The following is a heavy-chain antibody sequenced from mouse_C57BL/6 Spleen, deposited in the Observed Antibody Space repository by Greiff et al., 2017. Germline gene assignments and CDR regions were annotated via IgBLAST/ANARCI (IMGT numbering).Heavy chain of an antibody. Sequence: VQLQQSGAELVMPGASVKLSCKASGYTFTSYWMHWVKQRPGQGLEWIGAFDPSDSYTNYNQKFKGKSTLTVDKSSSTAYMQLSSLTSEDSAVYYCARLANWYYFDDWGQGTTLTVSS. CDR3: ARLANWYYFDD. CDR2: FDPSDSYT. D-gene: IGHD4-1*01. CDR1: GYTFTSYW. J-gene: IGHJ2*01. V-gene: IGHV1-69*01.